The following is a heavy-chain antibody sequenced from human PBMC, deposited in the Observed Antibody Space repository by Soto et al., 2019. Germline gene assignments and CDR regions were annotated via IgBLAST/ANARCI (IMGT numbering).Heavy chain of an antibody. J-gene: IGHJ6*04. V-gene: IGHV1-18*01. D-gene: IGHD2-15*01. CDR1: GYTFTSYG. CDR3: ARGYCSGCSCYDMDV. Sequence: QVQLVQSGAEVKKPGASVKVSCKASGYTFTSYGISWVRQAPGQGLAWMGWISGYNGNTDYAQKLQGRVTTTTDAATSTAYMELRSLRSDDTAVYYGARGYCSGCSCYDMDVWVKCTTVTVSS. CDR2: ISGYNGNT.